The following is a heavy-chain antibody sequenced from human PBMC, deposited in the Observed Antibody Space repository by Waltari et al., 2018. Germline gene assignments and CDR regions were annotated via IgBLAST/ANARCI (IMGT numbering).Heavy chain of an antibody. CDR2: IIPIFGTA. D-gene: IGHD6-13*01. CDR3: ASAVAAGTRGEYFQH. V-gene: IGHV1-69*08. J-gene: IGHJ1*01. Sequence: QVQLVQSGAEVKKPGSSVKVSCKASGGTFSSYAISWVRQAPGQGLEWMGRIIPIFGTANYSQKFQGRVTITADKSTSTAYMELSSLRSEDTAVYYCASAVAAGTRGEYFQHWGQGTLVTVSS. CDR1: GGTFSSYA.